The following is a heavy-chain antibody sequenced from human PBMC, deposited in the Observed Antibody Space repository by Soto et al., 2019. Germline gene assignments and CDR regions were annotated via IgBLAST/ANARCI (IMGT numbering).Heavy chain of an antibody. CDR3: VRDGSKTLRDCFDP. CDR2: VYATGTS. V-gene: IGHV4-4*07. D-gene: IGHD4-17*01. J-gene: IGHJ5*02. Sequence: LSLTCSVSGGSMSKFYWSWIRKTAGKGLEWMGRVYATGTSDYNPSLRSRIAMSVDISKKTFSLRLRSVTAADTGVYYCVRDGSKTLRDCFDPWGQGTLVPVSS. CDR1: GGSMSKFY.